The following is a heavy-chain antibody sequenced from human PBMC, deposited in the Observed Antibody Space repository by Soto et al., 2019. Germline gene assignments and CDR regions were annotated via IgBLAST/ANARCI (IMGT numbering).Heavy chain of an antibody. J-gene: IGHJ4*02. CDR1: GYTFTSYA. CDR2: INAGNGNT. Sequence: GASVKVSCKASGYTFTSYAMHWVRQAPGQRLEWMGRINAGNGNTKYSQKFQGRVTITRDTSASTAYMELSSLRSEDTAVYYCARDNPNYDFWSGYFQPLFDYWGQGTLVTVSS. CDR3: ARDNPNYDFWSGYFQPLFDY. D-gene: IGHD3-3*01. V-gene: IGHV1-3*01.